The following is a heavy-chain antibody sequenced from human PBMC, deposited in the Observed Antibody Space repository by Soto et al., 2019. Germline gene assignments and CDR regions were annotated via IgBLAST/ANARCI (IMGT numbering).Heavy chain of an antibody. D-gene: IGHD2-15*01. V-gene: IGHV3-48*01. CDR3: ARDIWWSTSDYGMDV. CDR2: MDSGGSSI. J-gene: IGHJ6*02. Sequence: PGGSLRLSCAASGFTFSTYSMDWVRQAPGKGLEWISYMDSGGSSIYYADSVKGRFTISRDNGKNSVFLQMNSLRAEDTAVYYCARDIWWSTSDYGMDVWGQGTTVTVSS. CDR1: GFTFSTYS.